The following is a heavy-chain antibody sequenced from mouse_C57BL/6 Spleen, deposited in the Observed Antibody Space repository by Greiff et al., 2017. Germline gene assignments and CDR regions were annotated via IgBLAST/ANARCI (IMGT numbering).Heavy chain of an antibody. CDR2: ISDCGSYT. V-gene: IGHV5-4*01. CDR1: GFTFSSYA. J-gene: IGHJ4*01. CDR3: ARDRACYNNYRGCDMDY. Sequence: EVQGVESGGGLVKPGGSLKLSCAASGFTFSSYAMSWVRQTPEKRLEWVATISDCGSYTQYPDNVKGRFTISRDNAKNNRYLQMSHLKSEDTAVYYCARDRACYNNYRGCDMDYWGQGTSVTVSS. D-gene: IGHD2-5*01.